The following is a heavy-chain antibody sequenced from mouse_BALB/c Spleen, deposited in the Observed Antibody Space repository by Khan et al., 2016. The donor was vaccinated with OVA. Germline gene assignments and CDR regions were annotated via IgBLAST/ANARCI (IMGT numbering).Heavy chain of an antibody. CDR1: DYSITSGYY. J-gene: IGHJ3*01. CDR3: ARGDPFAY. V-gene: IGHV3-6*02. CDR2: ISYDGSK. Sequence: EVQLVESGPGLVKPSQSLSLTCSVTDYSITSGYYWNWLRQFPGNKLEWMGYISYDGSKNFNPSLKNRISITRDTSTNQFFLKLNSVTTEDTATYYCARGDPFAYWGQGTLVTVSA.